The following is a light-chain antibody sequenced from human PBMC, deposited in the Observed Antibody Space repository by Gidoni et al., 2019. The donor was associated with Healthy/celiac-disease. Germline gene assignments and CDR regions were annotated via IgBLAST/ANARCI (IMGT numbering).Light chain of an antibody. CDR3: QSYDSSLSGSKV. J-gene: IGLJ2*01. CDR2: GNR. CDR1: SSNIGAGYD. Sequence: QSVLTQPPSVSGAPGQSVTISCTGSSSNIGAGYDVHGYQELPGTAPKLPIYGNRNRPSGVPDRFSGSKSGTSASLAITGLQAEDEADYYCQSYDSSLSGSKVFGGGTKLT. V-gene: IGLV1-40*01.